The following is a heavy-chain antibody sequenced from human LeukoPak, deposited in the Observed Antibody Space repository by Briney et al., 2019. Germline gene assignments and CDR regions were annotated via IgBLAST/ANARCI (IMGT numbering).Heavy chain of an antibody. Sequence: GASVKVSCKASGGTFSKYAISWVRQAPGQGLEWMGGITPTYGLVHYAQKFQGRVTPTTDTSTGTADLEMNSLTFEDTAVYYCATGTNGLYGSNRFQGYFDDWGQGTLVTVLS. D-gene: IGHD6-13*01. CDR2: ITPTYGLV. V-gene: IGHV1-69*17. CDR1: GGTFSKYA. CDR3: ATGTNGLYGSNRFQGYFDD. J-gene: IGHJ4*02.